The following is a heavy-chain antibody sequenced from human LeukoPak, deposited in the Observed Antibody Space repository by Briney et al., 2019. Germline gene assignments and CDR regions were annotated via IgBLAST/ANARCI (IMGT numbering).Heavy chain of an antibody. V-gene: IGHV4-4*07. J-gene: IGHJ4*02. CDR1: GGSISGYS. D-gene: IGHD2-21*02. CDR3: ASKVGDVTAYDH. CDR2: IYTTWNT. Sequence: SETLSLTCTVSGGSISGYSWSWIRQSAGKGLEWIGRIYTTWNTNYNPSLKSRVTMSLDTSKNQFSLKLSSVTATDTSVYYCASKVGDVTAYDHWGQGTLVTASA.